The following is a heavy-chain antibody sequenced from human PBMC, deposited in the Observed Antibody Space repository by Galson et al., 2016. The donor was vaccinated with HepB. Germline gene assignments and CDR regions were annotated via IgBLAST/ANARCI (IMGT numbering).Heavy chain of an antibody. CDR2: ISYDGSNR. Sequence: LRLSCAASGFTFSTYAMHWVHQAPGKGLEWVAVISYDGSNRYYADSVKGRFTISRDNSKNTLYLQMNSLRAEDTAVYFCARRDIPMANDYWGQGVLVTVSS. V-gene: IGHV3-30-3*01. CDR3: ARRDIPMANDY. D-gene: IGHD5-18*01. J-gene: IGHJ4*02. CDR1: GFTFSTYA.